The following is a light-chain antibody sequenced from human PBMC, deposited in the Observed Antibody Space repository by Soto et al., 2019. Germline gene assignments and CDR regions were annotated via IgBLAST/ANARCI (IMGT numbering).Light chain of an antibody. CDR2: GQS. CDR1: QGVXSN. J-gene: IGKJ5*01. CDR3: QQYTNWPPNT. V-gene: IGKV3-15*01. Sequence: ILVTQSPDTLSVSPGESATLSCRASQGVXSNLAWYQQRPGQAPRLLTSGQSTRATGVPARFIGRGSGREFTLTISSLQSEDFSVYYCQQYTNWPPNTFGQGTRLDIK.